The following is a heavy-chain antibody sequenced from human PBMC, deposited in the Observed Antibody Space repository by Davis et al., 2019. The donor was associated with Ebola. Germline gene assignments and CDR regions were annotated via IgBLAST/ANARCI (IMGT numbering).Heavy chain of an antibody. D-gene: IGHD6-6*01. CDR1: GGSFSGYY. Sequence: SEILSLTCAVYGGSFSGYYWSWIRQPPGKGLEWIGEINHSGSTNYNPSLKSRVTISVDTSKNQFSLKLSSVTAADTAVYYCARGRGTILYSSSSKNDYWGQGTLVTVSS. CDR2: INHSGST. J-gene: IGHJ4*02. V-gene: IGHV4-34*01. CDR3: ARGRGTILYSSSSKNDY.